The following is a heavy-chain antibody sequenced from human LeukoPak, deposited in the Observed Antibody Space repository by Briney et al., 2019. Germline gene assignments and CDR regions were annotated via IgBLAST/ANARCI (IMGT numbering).Heavy chain of an antibody. CDR1: GGSFSGYY. CDR3: AREYSSGWTPSAYDY. Sequence: SETLSLTCAVYGGSFSGYYWSWIRQPPGKGLEWIGEINHSGSTNYNPSLKSRVTISVDTSKNQFSLKLSSVTAADTAVYYCAREYSSGWTPSAYDYWGQGTLVTVSS. V-gene: IGHV4-34*01. D-gene: IGHD6-19*01. CDR2: INHSGST. J-gene: IGHJ4*02.